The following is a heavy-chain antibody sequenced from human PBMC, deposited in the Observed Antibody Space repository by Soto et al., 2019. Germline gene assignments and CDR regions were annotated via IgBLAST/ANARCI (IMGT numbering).Heavy chain of an antibody. CDR3: ARTDGDLDY. CDR2: MNPKSGYT. CDR1: GYTFTRYD. J-gene: IGHJ4*01. Sequence: QVQLVQSGAEVKKPGASVKVSCKTSGYTFTRYDINWVRQATGQGLEWMGWMNPKSGYTGSAQRFQGRITMTRDTSISTAYVELSSRRSEDTAMYYCARTDGDLDYWGQGTLVTVSS. V-gene: IGHV1-8*01. D-gene: IGHD4-17*01.